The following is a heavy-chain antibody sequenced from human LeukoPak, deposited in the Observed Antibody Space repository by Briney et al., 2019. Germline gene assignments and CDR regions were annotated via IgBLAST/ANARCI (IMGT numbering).Heavy chain of an antibody. V-gene: IGHV1-24*01. CDR2: FDPEDGET. D-gene: IGHD1-14*01. CDR1: GYTLTELS. Sequence: ASVTVSFKVSGYTLTELSMHWARQAPGKGLEWMGGFDPEDGETIYAQKFQGRVTMTEDTSTDTAYMELSSLRSEDTAVYYCATVRSGIPGAFDIWGQGTMVTVSS. J-gene: IGHJ3*02. CDR3: ATVRSGIPGAFDI.